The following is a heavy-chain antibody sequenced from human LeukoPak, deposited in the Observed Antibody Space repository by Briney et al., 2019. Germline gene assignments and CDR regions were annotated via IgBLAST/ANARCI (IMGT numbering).Heavy chain of an antibody. V-gene: IGHV3-9*01. Sequence: PGGSLRLSCAASGFTFDDYAMHWVRQGPGKGLEWVSGISWNSGSIGYADSVKGRFTISRDNAKNSLYLQMNSLRPEDTALYYCAKGVYSSAGGGAFDIWGQGTMVTVFS. D-gene: IGHD6-25*01. CDR3: AKGVYSSAGGGAFDI. J-gene: IGHJ3*02. CDR2: ISWNSGSI. CDR1: GFTFDDYA.